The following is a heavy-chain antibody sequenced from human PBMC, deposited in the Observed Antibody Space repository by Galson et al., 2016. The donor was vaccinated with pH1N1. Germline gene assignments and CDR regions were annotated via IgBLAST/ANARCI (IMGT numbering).Heavy chain of an antibody. CDR2: VFYTGRT. CDR1: GGSTSSYY. CDR3: ARDETSMLRGISGVLDI. V-gene: IGHV4-59*01. D-gene: IGHD3-10*01. J-gene: IGHJ3*02. Sequence: ETLSLTCSVSGGSTSSYYWGWIRQPPGKGLEWIGYVFYTGRTKYNPSLKSRFPISVDTSKNQFSLKLRSVTAADTAVYYCARDETSMLRGISGVLDIWGQGTMVTVSS.